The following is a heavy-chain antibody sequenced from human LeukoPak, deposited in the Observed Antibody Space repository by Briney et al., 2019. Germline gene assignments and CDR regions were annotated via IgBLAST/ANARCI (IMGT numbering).Heavy chain of an antibody. J-gene: IGHJ4*02. V-gene: IGHV1-8*02. Sequence: GASVKVSCKASGGTFSSYAISWVRQATGQGLEWMGWMNPNSGNTGYAQKFQGRVTMTRNTSISTAYMELSSLRSEDTAVYYCARDLIKAAAGPTGDYWGQGTLVTVSS. CDR1: GGTFSSYA. CDR2: MNPNSGNT. CDR3: ARDLIKAAAGPTGDY. D-gene: IGHD6-13*01.